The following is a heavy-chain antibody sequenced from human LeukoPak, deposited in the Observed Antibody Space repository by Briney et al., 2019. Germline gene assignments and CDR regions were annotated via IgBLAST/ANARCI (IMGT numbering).Heavy chain of an antibody. CDR3: ARYSSGFDY. J-gene: IGHJ4*02. Sequence: PGGSLRLSCAASGFTFSSFEMNWVRQAPGKGLEWVSYISTSDSDIYYADSVKGRFTISRDNAKNSLYLQMNSLRAEDTAVYYCARYSSGFDYWGQGTLVTVSS. CDR2: ISTSDSDI. D-gene: IGHD6-19*01. V-gene: IGHV3-48*03. CDR1: GFTFSSFE.